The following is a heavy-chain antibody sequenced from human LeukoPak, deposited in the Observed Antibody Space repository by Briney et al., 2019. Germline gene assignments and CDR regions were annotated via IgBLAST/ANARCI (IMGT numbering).Heavy chain of an antibody. CDR3: ARDINWNDAANYYYYMDV. J-gene: IGHJ6*03. Sequence: GGSLRLSCAASGFTFSSYAMHWVRQAPGKGLEWVAVISYDGSNKYYADSVKGRFTISRDNSKNTLYLQMNNLRAEDTAVYYCARDINWNDAANYYYYMDVWGKGTTVTVSS. V-gene: IGHV3-30-3*01. D-gene: IGHD1-1*01. CDR2: ISYDGSNK. CDR1: GFTFSSYA.